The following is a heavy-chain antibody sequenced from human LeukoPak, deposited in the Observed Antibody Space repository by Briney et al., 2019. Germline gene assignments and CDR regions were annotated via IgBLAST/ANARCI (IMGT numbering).Heavy chain of an antibody. D-gene: IGHD4-11*01. CDR1: GSPISGGN. CDR3: ARGLSNFGQVSFDY. CDR2: ISYSGST. V-gene: IGHV4-59*01. J-gene: IGHJ4*02. Sequence: SETLSLICTVSGSPISGGNWNWIRQPPGKGLEWIGYISYSGSTNYNPSLKSRVTISVDTSKSLFSLKLRSVTTADAAVYYCARGLSNFGQVSFDYWGQGTLVTVSS.